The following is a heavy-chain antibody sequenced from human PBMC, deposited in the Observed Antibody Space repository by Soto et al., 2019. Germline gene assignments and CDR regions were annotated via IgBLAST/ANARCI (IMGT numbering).Heavy chain of an antibody. D-gene: IGHD3-9*01. Sequence: EVQLVESGGGLVQPGGSLRLSCAASGFTFSSYSMNWVRQAPGKGLEWVSYIRSSSSTIYYADSVKGRFTISRDNAKNSLYLQMNNLRDEDTAVYYCARDFGGQPGYFDWLFYPIPCGMDVWGQGTTVTVSS. J-gene: IGHJ6*02. CDR2: IRSSSSTI. CDR3: ARDFGGQPGYFDWLFYPIPCGMDV. CDR1: GFTFSSYS. V-gene: IGHV3-48*02.